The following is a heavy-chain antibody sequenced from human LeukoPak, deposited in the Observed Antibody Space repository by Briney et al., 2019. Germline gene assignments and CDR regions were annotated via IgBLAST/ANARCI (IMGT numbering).Heavy chain of an antibody. V-gene: IGHV3-11*01. Sequence: PGGSLRLSCAASGFTFSDYYMSWIRQAPGKGLEWVSYISSSGSTIYYADSVKGRFTISRDNAKNSLYLQMNSLRAEDTAVYYCARGAAAGLPRPYYFDYWGQGTLVTVSS. D-gene: IGHD6-13*01. CDR2: ISSSGSTI. CDR3: ARGAAAGLPRPYYFDY. J-gene: IGHJ4*02. CDR1: GFTFSDYY.